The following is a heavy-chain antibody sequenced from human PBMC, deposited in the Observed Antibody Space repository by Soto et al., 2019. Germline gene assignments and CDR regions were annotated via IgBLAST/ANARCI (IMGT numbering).Heavy chain of an antibody. Sequence: QVQLVESGGGVVQPGRSLRLSCAASGFTFSSYGMHWVRQAPGKGLEWVAVIWYDGSNKYYADSVKGRLTIARDNSKNTLYLQLNSLSAADTAVYYCARDLDLAIITGTSYYGMYDWGQGTTVTVS. J-gene: IGHJ6*02. V-gene: IGHV3-33*01. CDR1: GFTFSSYG. CDR3: ARDLDLAIITGTSYYGMYD. D-gene: IGHD1-20*01. CDR2: IWYDGSNK.